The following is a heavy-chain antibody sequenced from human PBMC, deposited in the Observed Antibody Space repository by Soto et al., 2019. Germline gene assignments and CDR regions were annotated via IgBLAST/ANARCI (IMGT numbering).Heavy chain of an antibody. CDR3: ARDSSSANYDILTGYYAIYYYYGMDV. CDR2: IWYDGSNK. CDR1: GFTFSSYG. J-gene: IGHJ6*02. D-gene: IGHD3-9*01. Sequence: GGSLRLSCAASGFTFSSYGMHWVRQAPGKGLEWVAVIWYDGSNKYYADSVKGRFTISRDNSKNTLYLQMNSLRAEDTAVYYCARDSSSANYDILTGYYAIYYYYGMDVWGQGTTVTVSS. V-gene: IGHV3-33*01.